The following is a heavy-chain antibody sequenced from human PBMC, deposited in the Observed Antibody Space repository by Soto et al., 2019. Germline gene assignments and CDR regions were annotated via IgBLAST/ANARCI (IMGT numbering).Heavy chain of an antibody. CDR3: ARGEPPDYYGSGSYVGYMEV. Sequence: GGSLRLSCAASGFTFSDYYMRWIRQAPGKGLEWVSYISSSGSTIYYADSVKGRFTISRDNAKNSLYLQMNSLRAEDTAVYYCARGEPPDYYGSGSYVGYMEVWGKGTTVTASS. CDR2: ISSSGSTI. CDR1: GFTFSDYY. J-gene: IGHJ6*03. V-gene: IGHV3-11*01. D-gene: IGHD3-10*01.